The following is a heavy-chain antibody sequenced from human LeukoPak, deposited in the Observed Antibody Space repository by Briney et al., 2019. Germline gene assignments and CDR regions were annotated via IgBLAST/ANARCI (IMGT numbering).Heavy chain of an antibody. D-gene: IGHD5-12*01. Sequence: TGGSLRLSCAASGFTFSNAWMSWVRQAPGKGLEWVGRIKSKTDGGTTDYAAPVKGRFTISRDDSKNTLYLQMNSLKTEDTAVYYCTTARYSGYDRVDYWGQGTLVTVSS. J-gene: IGHJ4*02. CDR3: TTARYSGYDRVDY. CDR2: IKSKTDGGTT. V-gene: IGHV3-15*01. CDR1: GFTFSNAW.